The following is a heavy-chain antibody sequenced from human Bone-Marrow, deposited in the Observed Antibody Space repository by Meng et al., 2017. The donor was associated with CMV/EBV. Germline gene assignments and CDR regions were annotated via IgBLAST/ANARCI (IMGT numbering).Heavy chain of an antibody. D-gene: IGHD3-16*01. V-gene: IGHV3-30*02. CDR3: AKCFNLGNYGSHFGLDV. Sequence: GGSLRLSCAASAFTFRTYGMHWVRQAPGKGLEWVAYTRDDGSNQHYADSVKGRFTISRDNSKNTLYLQVTSLRAEDTAVYYCAKCFNLGNYGSHFGLDVWGQGTTVTVSS. CDR1: AFTFRTYG. CDR2: TRDDGSNQ. J-gene: IGHJ6*02.